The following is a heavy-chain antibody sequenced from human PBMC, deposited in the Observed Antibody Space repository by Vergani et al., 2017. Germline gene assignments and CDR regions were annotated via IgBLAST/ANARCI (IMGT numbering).Heavy chain of an antibody. D-gene: IGHD3-22*01. Sequence: VQLVQSGSEVRKPGASVKVSCQVSGYSLTELTIHWVRQAPGKGLEWMVGFDPEHGEVTFAHHIQGRVTMTEDRSTDTAYMELSSFRPEDTALYYCAIVTDYYDISGYYLDYWGQGTLVTVSS. CDR2: FDPEHGEV. V-gene: IGHV1-24*01. CDR3: AIVTDYYDISGYYLDY. J-gene: IGHJ4*02. CDR1: GYSLTELT.